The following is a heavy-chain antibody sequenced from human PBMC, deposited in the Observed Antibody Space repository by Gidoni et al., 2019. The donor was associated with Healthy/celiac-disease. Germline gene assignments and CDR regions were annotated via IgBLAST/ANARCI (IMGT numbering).Heavy chain of an antibody. D-gene: IGHD3-3*01. Sequence: EVQLVQSGAEVKKPGESLKISCKGSGSSFTSYWIGWVRQMPGKGLEWMGIIYPGDSDTRYSPSFQGQVTISADKSISTAYLQWSSLKASDTAMYYCARQGIFGVVAHPHYYYYGMDVWGQGTTVTVSS. CDR3: ARQGIFGVVAHPHYYYYGMDV. J-gene: IGHJ6*02. CDR1: GSSFTSYW. V-gene: IGHV5-51*01. CDR2: IYPGDSDT.